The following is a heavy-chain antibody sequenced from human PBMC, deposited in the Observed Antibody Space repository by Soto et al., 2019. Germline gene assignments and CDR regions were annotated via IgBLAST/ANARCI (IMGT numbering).Heavy chain of an antibody. CDR1: GFIFSTYP. J-gene: IGHJ4*02. CDR2: IRSNTGDT. CDR3: AKGDYDSSGYYHPLRY. V-gene: IGHV3-21*05. D-gene: IGHD3-22*01. Sequence: PGGSLRLSCAASGFIFSTYPMNWVRQAPGKGLEWLSNIRSNTGDTYYAESVKGRFTISRDNSKNSLYLQMNSLRTEDTALYYCAKGDYDSSGYYHPLRYWGQGTLVTVSS.